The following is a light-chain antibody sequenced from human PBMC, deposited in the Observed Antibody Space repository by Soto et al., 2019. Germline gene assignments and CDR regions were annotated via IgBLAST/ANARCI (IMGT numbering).Light chain of an antibody. CDR3: SSYSGTNYPYV. J-gene: IGLJ1*01. Sequence: QSALTQPPSAYGSFGQAVTISCTGTSSDVGGYNYVSWYQQHPGKAPKLMIYEVSERPSGVPDRFSGSKSGNTASLTVSGLQADDEADYYCSSYSGTNYPYVFGTGTKVTV. CDR2: EVS. V-gene: IGLV2-8*01. CDR1: SSDVGGYNY.